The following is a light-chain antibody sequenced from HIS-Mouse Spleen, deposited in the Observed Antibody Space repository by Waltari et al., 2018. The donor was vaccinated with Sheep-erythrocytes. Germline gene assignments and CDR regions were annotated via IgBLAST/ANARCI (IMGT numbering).Light chain of an antibody. CDR3: CSYAGSYNHV. V-gene: IGLV2-11*01. Sequence: LTQPRSVSGSPGQSVTISCTGTSSDVGGYNYVSWYQQHPGKAPKLMIYDVSKRPSGVPDRFSGAKSGNTASLTISGLQAEDEADYYCCSYAGSYNHVFATGTKVTVL. CDR1: SSDVGGYNY. J-gene: IGLJ1*01. CDR2: DVS.